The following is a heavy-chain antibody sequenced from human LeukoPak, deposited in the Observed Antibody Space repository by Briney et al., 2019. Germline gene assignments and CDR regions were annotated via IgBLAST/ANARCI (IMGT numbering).Heavy chain of an antibody. D-gene: IGHD6-19*01. J-gene: IGHJ5*02. Sequence: GGSLRLSCAASGFTFSSYAMSWVRQAPGKGLEWVSAISGSGGSTYYADSGKGRFTISRDNSKNTLYLQMNSLRAEDTAVYYCAKDRLISGWSGRFDPWGQGTLVTVSS. CDR1: GFTFSSYA. CDR2: ISGSGGST. CDR3: AKDRLISGWSGRFDP. V-gene: IGHV3-23*01.